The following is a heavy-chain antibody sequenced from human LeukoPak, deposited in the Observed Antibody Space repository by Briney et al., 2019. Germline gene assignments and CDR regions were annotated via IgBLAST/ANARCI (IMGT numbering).Heavy chain of an antibody. Sequence: GGSLRLSCAASGFTFSSYAMSWVRQAPGKGLEWVSAISGSGGSTYYADSVKGRFTISRDNSKSTLYLQMNSLRAEDTAVYYCAKAAGYCSDGSCYRFDYWGQGTLVTVSS. D-gene: IGHD2-15*01. CDR1: GFTFSSYA. J-gene: IGHJ4*02. CDR2: ISGSGGST. CDR3: AKAAGYCSDGSCYRFDY. V-gene: IGHV3-23*01.